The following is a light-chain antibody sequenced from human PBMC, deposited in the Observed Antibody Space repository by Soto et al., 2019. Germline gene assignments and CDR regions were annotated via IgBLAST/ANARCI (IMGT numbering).Light chain of an antibody. Sequence: DVVMTQSPLSLPVTLGQPASISCWSSQSLVYSDGNAYLNWFQQRPGQSPRRLIYKASNRDSGVPSRVSGSGSGTDFTLQISRVEAEDVGVYYCMQGTHWPPTFGRGTRVEIK. V-gene: IGKV2-30*01. J-gene: IGKJ1*01. CDR2: KAS. CDR1: QSLVYSDGNAY. CDR3: MQGTHWPPT.